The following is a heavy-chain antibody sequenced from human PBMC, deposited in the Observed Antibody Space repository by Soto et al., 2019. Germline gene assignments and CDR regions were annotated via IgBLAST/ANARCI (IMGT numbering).Heavy chain of an antibody. CDR3: AKDQTDLGNWLLYWAY. CDR2: ISYDGSNK. V-gene: IGHV3-30*18. D-gene: IGHD3-9*01. J-gene: IGHJ4*02. CDR1: GFTFSSYG. Sequence: GGSLRLSCAASGFTFSSYGMHWVRQAPGKGLEWVAVISYDGSNKYYADSVKGRFTISRDNSKNTLYLQMNSLRAEDTAVYYCAKDQTDLGNWLLYWAYWGQGTLVTVSS.